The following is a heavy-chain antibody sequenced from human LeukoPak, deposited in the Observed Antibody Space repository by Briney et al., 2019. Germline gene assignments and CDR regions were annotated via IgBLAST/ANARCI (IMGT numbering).Heavy chain of an antibody. CDR2: ISGSGGST. V-gene: IGHV3-23*01. D-gene: IGHD2-15*01. J-gene: IGHJ4*02. CDR3: AKAPVTTCRGAFCYPFDY. Sequence: GGSLRLSCAASGFTFSSYGMSWVRQAPGKGLEWVSSISGSGGSTFYADSVKGRFTISRDNSKNTLYLQMNSLRAEDTAVYYCAKAPVTTCRGAFCYPFDYWGLGTLVTVSS. CDR1: GFTFSSYG.